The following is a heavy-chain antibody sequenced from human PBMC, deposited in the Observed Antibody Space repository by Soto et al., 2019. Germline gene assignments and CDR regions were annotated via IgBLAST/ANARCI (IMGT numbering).Heavy chain of an antibody. Sequence: PGGSLRLSCAASGFTFSSYAMIWVRQAPGKGLEWVSAISGSGGNTYYADSVKGRFTISRDNSTNTLYLQMNSLRAEDTAVYYCAKDTTGTTRNFEYWGQGTLVTVSS. CDR2: ISGSGGNT. CDR1: GFTFSSYA. V-gene: IGHV3-23*01. D-gene: IGHD1-7*01. J-gene: IGHJ4*02. CDR3: AKDTTGTTRNFEY.